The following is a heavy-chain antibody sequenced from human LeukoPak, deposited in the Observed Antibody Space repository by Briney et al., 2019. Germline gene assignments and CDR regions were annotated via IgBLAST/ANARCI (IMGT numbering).Heavy chain of an antibody. J-gene: IGHJ4*02. Sequence: SETLSLTCTVSGGSISSSSYYWGWIRQPPGKGLEWIGSIYYSGSTYYNPSLKSRVTISVDTSKNQFSLKLSSVTAADTAVYCCARRAYGSGSFKYFDYWGQGTLVTVSS. CDR2: IYYSGST. CDR1: GGSISSSSYY. CDR3: ARRAYGSGSFKYFDY. D-gene: IGHD3-10*01. V-gene: IGHV4-39*01.